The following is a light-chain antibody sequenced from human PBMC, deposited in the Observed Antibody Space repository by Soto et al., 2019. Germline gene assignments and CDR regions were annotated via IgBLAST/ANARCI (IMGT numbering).Light chain of an antibody. J-gene: IGKJ1*01. V-gene: IGKV1-17*03. CDR2: AAS. Sequence: DIHMTQSPSAMSASVGDIVTITCRASQGITNSLAWFQQKPGKAPKRLIYAASSLQSGVPSRFSGSGSGTEFTLTIRSVQPEDFATYYCLQHRSYPWTFGQGTKVDIK. CDR1: QGITNS. CDR3: LQHRSYPWT.